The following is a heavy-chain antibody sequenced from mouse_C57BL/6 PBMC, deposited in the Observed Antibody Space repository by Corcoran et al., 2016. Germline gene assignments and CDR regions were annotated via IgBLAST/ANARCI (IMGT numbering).Heavy chain of an antibody. CDR2: INPNNGGT. J-gene: IGHJ2*01. D-gene: IGHD3-2*02. CDR3: ARGSGYGY. V-gene: IGHV1-26*01. CDR1: GYTFTDYY. Sequence: EVQLQQSGPELVKPGASVKISCKASGYTFTDYYMNWVKQSHGKSLEWIGDINPNNGGTSYNQKFKGKATWTVDKSSSTAYMELRSLTSEDSAVYYCARGSGYGYWGQGTTLTVSS.